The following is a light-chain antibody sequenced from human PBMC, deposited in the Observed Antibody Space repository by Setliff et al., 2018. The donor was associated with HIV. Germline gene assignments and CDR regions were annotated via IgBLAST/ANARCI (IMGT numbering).Light chain of an antibody. CDR2: YDR. V-gene: IGLV3-21*04. CDR1: NIGSNT. CDR3: QVWDSTSEHYV. Sequence: SYELTQPPSVSVAPGKTARITCGGDNIGSNTVHWYQQKPGQAPVLVIYYDRHRPSGIPEQFSGSNSGNTATLTISRVEAGDEADYFCQVWDSTSEHYVFATGTKGTVL. J-gene: IGLJ1*01.